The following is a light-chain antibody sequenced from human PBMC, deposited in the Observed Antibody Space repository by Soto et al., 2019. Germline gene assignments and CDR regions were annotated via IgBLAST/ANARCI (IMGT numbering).Light chain of an antibody. CDR3: QQYYDWST. J-gene: IGKJ3*01. CDR2: GIS. V-gene: IGKV3-15*01. Sequence: EIVMTQSPATLSLSPGERATLSCRASQRVGRNLAWYKQRPGQAPRLLIYGISTRATGIPARFSGSGSGTDFTLAISNLQSEDFAVYYCQQYYDWSTFGPGTKLEIK. CDR1: QRVGRN.